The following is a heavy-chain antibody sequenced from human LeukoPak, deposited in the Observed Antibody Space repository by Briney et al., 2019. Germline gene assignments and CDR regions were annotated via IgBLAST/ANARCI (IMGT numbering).Heavy chain of an antibody. J-gene: IGHJ4*02. D-gene: IGHD1-26*01. V-gene: IGHV4-59*08. CDR2: IYYTGNT. CDR1: GGSISSYY. Sequence: SETLSLTCTVSGGSISSYYWSWIRQPPGKGLEWIGYIYYTGNTNYNPSLKSRVTILVDTSKNQFSLNLSSVTAADTAIYYCARLGGATPPFGYWGQGTLVTGSS. CDR3: ARLGGATPPFGY.